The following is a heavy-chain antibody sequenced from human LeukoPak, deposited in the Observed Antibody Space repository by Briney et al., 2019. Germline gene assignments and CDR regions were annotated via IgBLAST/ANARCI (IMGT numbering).Heavy chain of an antibody. J-gene: IGHJ5*02. CDR3: ARPKRITMVRGVNWFDP. Sequence: SETLSLTCTVSGGSISSSSYYWGWIRQPPGKGLEWIGSIYYSGSTYYNPSLKSRVTISIDTSKNQFSLKLSSVTAADTAVYYCARPKRITMVRGVNWFDPWGQGTLVTVSS. V-gene: IGHV4-39*07. D-gene: IGHD3-10*01. CDR2: IYYSGST. CDR1: GGSISSSSYY.